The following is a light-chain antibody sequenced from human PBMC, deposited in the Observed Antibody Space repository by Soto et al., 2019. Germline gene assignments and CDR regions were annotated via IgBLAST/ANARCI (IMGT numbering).Light chain of an antibody. J-gene: IGLJ3*02. CDR3: QSYDSSLSAVV. V-gene: IGLV1-40*01. Sequence: QAVVTQPPSVSGAPGQRVTISCTGSSSNIGADYDVHWYQQLPGTAPKLLIYGNSNRPSGVPDRFSGSKSGTSASLVITGLQAEDEADYYCQSYDSSLSAVVFGGGTKVTVL. CDR2: GNS. CDR1: SSNIGADYD.